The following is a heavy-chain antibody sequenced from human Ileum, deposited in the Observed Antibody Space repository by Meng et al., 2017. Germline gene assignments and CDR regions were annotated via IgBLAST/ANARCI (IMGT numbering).Heavy chain of an antibody. CDR3: ARDMPYSSGSFDY. CDR1: GFTFVSYA. V-gene: IGHV1-3*01. J-gene: IGHJ4*02. CDR2: ITAGNGNT. D-gene: IGHD3-10*01. Sequence: QVQIVQSGAEVKKPGASVTVSCKASGFTFVSYAIYWVRQAPGQGLEWMGWITAGNGNTKYSQKFQGRVTITRDISASTAYMELSSLRSEDTAVYYCARDMPYSSGSFDYWGQGTLVTVSS.